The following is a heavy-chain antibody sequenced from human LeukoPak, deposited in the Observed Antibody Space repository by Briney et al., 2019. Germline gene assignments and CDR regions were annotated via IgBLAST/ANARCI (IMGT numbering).Heavy chain of an antibody. V-gene: IGHV3-20*04. CDR2: INWNGGST. D-gene: IGHD5-18*01. J-gene: IGHJ4*02. CDR3: ARAGVGADTAMELGY. Sequence: PGGSLRLSCAASGFTFDDYGMSWVRQAPGKGLEWVSGINWNGGSTGYADSVKGRFTISRDNAKNSLYLQMNSLRAKDTALYYCARAGVGADTAMELGYWGQGTLVTVSS. CDR1: GFTFDDYG.